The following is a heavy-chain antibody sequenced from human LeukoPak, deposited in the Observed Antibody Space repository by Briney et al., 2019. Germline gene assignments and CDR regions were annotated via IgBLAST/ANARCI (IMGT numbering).Heavy chain of an antibody. CDR1: GGSVRSTDYY. Sequence: PSETLSLTCTVSGGSVRSTDYYWGWLRQPPGKGLEWMGSIYYSGSTYYNPSLKSRITISVDTSKNQFSLKLSSVTAADTAVYYCARDVYACSNGVCYRDRFDYWGQGTLVTVSS. J-gene: IGHJ4*02. CDR2: IYYSGST. CDR3: ARDVYACSNGVCYRDRFDY. V-gene: IGHV4-39*07. D-gene: IGHD2-8*01.